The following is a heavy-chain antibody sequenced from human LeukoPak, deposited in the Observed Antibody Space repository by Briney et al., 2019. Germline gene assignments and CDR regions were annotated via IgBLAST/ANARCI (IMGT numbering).Heavy chain of an antibody. V-gene: IGHV3-30*18. CDR2: ISCDGSNK. Sequence: GGSLRLSCAASGFTFSSYGMHWVRQAPGKGLEWVAVISCDGSNKYYADSVKGRFTVSRDNSKNTLYLQMNSLRAEDTAVYYCAKVATGGSWSPDYWGQGTLVTVSS. D-gene: IGHD3-10*01. J-gene: IGHJ4*02. CDR3: AKVATGGSWSPDY. CDR1: GFTFSSYG.